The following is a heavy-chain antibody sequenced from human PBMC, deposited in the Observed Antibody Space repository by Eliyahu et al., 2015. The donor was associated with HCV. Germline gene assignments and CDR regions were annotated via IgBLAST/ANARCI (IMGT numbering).Heavy chain of an antibody. CDR2: IRSKADSSAT. V-gene: IGHV3-73*01. CDR1: GFXFXCSA. J-gene: IGHJ4*02. Sequence: EVQLVESGGGLVQPGGSLKLXCAASGFXFXCSATHWVRQASGKGLEWVGRIRSKADSSATTYAASVKGRFTISRDDSENTAYLQMNSLKTEDTAVYYCTRRHCSTNTCYSDYWGQGTLVAVSS. CDR3: TRRHCSTNTCYSDY. D-gene: IGHD2-2*01.